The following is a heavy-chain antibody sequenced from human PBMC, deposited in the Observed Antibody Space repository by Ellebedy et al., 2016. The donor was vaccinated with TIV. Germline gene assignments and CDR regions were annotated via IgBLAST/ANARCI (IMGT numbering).Heavy chain of an antibody. CDR3: ARMAYGDFGGDLDF. CDR1: GFSFSTSGVC. J-gene: IGHJ4*02. CDR2: IRWDDTK. V-gene: IGHV2-70*01. Sequence: SGPTLVQPTQTLTLPCGFSGFSFSTSGVCVTWIRQPPGKALEWHALIRWDDTKYYSTSLNSRLTISKDTSRNQVVLTMTNMDPLDTGTYYCARMAYGDFGGDLDFWGQGTLVTVSP. D-gene: IGHD4-17*01.